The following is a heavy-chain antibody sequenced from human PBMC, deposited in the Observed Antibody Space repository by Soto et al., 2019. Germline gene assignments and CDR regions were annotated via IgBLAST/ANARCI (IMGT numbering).Heavy chain of an antibody. V-gene: IGHV1-69*06. J-gene: IGHJ4*02. Sequence: QVQLVQSGAEVKTPGSSLKVSCKVSGSRFSNYVISWVRQAPGHGLEWLGRIIPIFNSTKYAQSFQGRVTITADKSTSTASRELSSLRSDDTAVYYCARDGRGKKAGYNGLVSLGYWGQGTLVTVSS. CDR3: ARDGRGKKAGYNGLVSLGY. CDR2: IIPIFNST. CDR1: GSRFSNYV. D-gene: IGHD2-2*02.